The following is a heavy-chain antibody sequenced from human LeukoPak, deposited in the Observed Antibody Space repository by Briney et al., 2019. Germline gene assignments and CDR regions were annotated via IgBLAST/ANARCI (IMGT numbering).Heavy chain of an antibody. Sequence: GASVKVSCKASGYTFTGYYMHWVRQAPGQGLEWMGWINPDSGGTNYAQKFQGGVTMTRDTSISTAYMELSRLRSDDTAVYYCARDDVVPVNFYGMDVWGQGTTVTVSS. CDR3: ARDDVVPVNFYGMDV. D-gene: IGHD3-22*01. J-gene: IGHJ6*02. CDR2: INPDSGGT. V-gene: IGHV1-2*02. CDR1: GYTFTGYY.